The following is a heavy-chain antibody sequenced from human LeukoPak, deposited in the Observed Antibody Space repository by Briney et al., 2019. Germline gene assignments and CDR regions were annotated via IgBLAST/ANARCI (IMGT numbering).Heavy chain of an antibody. J-gene: IGHJ5*02. CDR2: ISYDGSNK. CDR3: ARDPFEGFDP. V-gene: IGHV3-30-3*01. CDR1: GFTFSSYA. Sequence: GGTLRLSCAASGFTFSSYAMHWVRQAPGQGLGWVAVISYDGSNKYYADSVKGRFTISRDNSKNTLYLQMNSLRAEDTAVYYCARDPFEGFDPWGQGTLVTVSS.